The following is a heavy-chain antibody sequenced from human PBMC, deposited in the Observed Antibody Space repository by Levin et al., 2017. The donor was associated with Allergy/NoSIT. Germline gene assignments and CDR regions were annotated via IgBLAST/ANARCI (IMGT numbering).Heavy chain of an antibody. D-gene: IGHD3-10*01. J-gene: IGHJ3*01. V-gene: IGHV5-51*01. CDR2: IYAGDSDS. CDR1: GDIFSTYW. CDR3: GALNSGAFAF. Sequence: LGESLKISCQGPGDIFSTYWIGWVRQLPGKGLEWMGIIYAGDSDSKYSPSFQGQVTFSADKSINTAYLQWSSLKASDTAIYYCGALNSGAFAFWGQGTRVTVSS.